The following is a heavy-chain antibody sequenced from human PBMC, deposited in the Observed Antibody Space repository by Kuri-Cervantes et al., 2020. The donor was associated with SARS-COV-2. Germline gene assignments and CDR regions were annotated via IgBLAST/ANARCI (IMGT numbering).Heavy chain of an antibody. CDR1: GFTFSSYA. J-gene: IGHJ2*01. V-gene: IGHV3-21*01. D-gene: IGHD2-2*01. CDR3: ARAITHIVPAAIELWYFDP. Sequence: GESLKISCAASGFTFSSYAMSWVRQAPGKGLEWVSSISSSSSYIYYADSVKGRFTISRDNAKNSLYLQMNSLRAEDTAVYYCARAITHIVPAAIELWYFDPWGRGTLVTVSS. CDR2: ISSSSSYI.